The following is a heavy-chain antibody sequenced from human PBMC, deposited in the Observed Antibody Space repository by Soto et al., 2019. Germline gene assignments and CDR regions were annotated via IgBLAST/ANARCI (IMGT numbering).Heavy chain of an antibody. V-gene: IGHV4-31*03. D-gene: IGHD1-26*01. CDR1: GGSISGGVYY. CDR3: ARGSGWADFDF. CDR2: IYYSGST. J-gene: IGHJ4*02. Sequence: QVQLQESGPGLVKPSQTLSLTCSVSGGSISGGVYYWSWTARPPGKGLEWIGYIYYSGSTYYNPSLKSRLTISVDTSKNQFSLKLSSVTAADTAVYYCARGSGWADFDFWGQGTLVTVSS.